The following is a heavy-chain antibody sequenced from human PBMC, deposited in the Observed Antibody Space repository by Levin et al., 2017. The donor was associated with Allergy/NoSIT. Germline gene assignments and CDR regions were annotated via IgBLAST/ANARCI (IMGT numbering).Heavy chain of an antibody. D-gene: IGHD3-10*01. CDR1: GGYIRSSTYY. V-gene: IGHV4-39*01. CDR2: IYYTGST. Sequence: SPTLSLPCTVSGGYIRSSTYYWGWIRQPPGKGLEWIGTIYYTGSTYYNSSLKSRVTISVDTSKNQFSLKLSSVTAADTAVYYCARRLGSGTSYYFDYWGQGTLVTVSS. CDR3: ARRLGSGTSYYFDY. J-gene: IGHJ4*02.